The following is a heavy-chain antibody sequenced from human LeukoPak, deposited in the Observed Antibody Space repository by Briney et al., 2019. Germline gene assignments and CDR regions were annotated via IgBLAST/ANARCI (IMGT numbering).Heavy chain of an antibody. V-gene: IGHV1-24*01. CDR1: GYTLTESS. CDR3: ATGHDQLLLFNFDY. CDR2: FDPEDGET. D-gene: IGHD2-2*01. J-gene: IGHJ4*02. Sequence: ASVKVSCKVSGYTLTESSMHWVRQAPGKWLEWMGGFDPEDGETIYAQKFQGRVTMTEDTSTDTAYMELSSLRSEDTAVYYCATGHDQLLLFNFDYWGQGTLVTVSS.